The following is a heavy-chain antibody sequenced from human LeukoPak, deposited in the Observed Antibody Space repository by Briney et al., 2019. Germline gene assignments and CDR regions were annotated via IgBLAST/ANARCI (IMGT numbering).Heavy chain of an antibody. D-gene: IGHD4-17*01. Sequence: PGGSLRLSCAASGFTFSSYWMHWVRQAPGKGLVWVSRINSDGSSTSYADSVKGRFTISRDNAKNTLYLQMNSLRAEDTAVYYCAGDYGDHHDAFDIWGQGTMVTVSS. CDR2: INSDGSST. CDR3: AGDYGDHHDAFDI. CDR1: GFTFSSYW. J-gene: IGHJ3*02. V-gene: IGHV3-74*01.